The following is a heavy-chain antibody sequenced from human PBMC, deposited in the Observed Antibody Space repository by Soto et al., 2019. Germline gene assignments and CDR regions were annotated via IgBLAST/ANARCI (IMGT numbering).Heavy chain of an antibody. Sequence: GSLRLSCAASGFTVSSKYMSWVRQAPGKGLEWVSDIYSGGTTHYADSVKGRFTISRDNSKNTLYLQMNSLRAEDTAVYYCARGVESMDVWGQGTTVTVS. CDR3: ARGVESMDV. J-gene: IGHJ6*02. CDR2: IYSGGTT. V-gene: IGHV3-53*01. CDR1: GFTVSSKY.